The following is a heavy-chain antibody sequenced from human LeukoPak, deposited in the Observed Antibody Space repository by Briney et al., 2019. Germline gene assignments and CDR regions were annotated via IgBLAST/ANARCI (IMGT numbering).Heavy chain of an antibody. CDR2: IRSEGNVK. V-gene: IGHV3-30*02. CDR3: VTDPPDSGWAFWS. J-gene: IGHJ5*02. CDR1: GFNFRMHA. Sequence: PAGSLRPSCAASGFNFRMHAMHWVRQAPGKWREWAATIRSEGNVKYYVDSVKGRFRISRDDFTNHSYLQLDRLSAHGTAVSYCVTDPPDSGWAFWSWGQGALVTVAS. D-gene: IGHD6-19*01.